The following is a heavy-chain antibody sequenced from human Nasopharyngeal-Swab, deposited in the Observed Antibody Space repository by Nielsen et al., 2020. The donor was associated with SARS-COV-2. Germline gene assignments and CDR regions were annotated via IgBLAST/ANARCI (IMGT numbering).Heavy chain of an antibody. V-gene: IGHV4-30-4*05. J-gene: IGHJ4*02. CDR3: ARLKITSATYYYDSSGAAPDY. D-gene: IGHD3-22*01. Sequence: PGKGLEWIGYIYYSGSTYYNPSLKSRVTISVDTSKNQFSLKLSSVTAADTAVYYCARLKITSATYYYDSSGAAPDYWGQGTLVTVSS. CDR2: IYYSGST.